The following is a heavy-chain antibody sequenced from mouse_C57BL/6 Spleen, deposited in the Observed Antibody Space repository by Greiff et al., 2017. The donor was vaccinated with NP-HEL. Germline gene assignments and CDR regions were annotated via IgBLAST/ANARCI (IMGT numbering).Heavy chain of an antibody. CDR2: ISDGGSYT. D-gene: IGHD1-1*01. V-gene: IGHV5-4*01. CDR3: ARVNYYGSSYEYFDV. CDR1: GFTFSSYA. Sequence: EVQLVESGGGLVKPGGSLKLSCAASGFTFSSYAMSWVRQTPEKRLEWVATISDGGSYTYYPDNVKGRFTISRDNAKNNLYLQMSHLKSEDTAMYYCARVNYYGSSYEYFDVWGTGTTVTVSS. J-gene: IGHJ1*03.